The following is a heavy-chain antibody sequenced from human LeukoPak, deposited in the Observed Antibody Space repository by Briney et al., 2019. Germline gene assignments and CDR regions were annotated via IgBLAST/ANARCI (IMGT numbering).Heavy chain of an antibody. D-gene: IGHD2-15*01. CDR2: IYYIGST. J-gene: IGHJ6*02. V-gene: IGHV4-59*01. CDR1: GGSISSYY. Sequence: SETLSLTCSVSGGSISSYYWTWIRQPPGKGLECIGYIYYIGSTNYNPSLKSRVTISVDTSKNQFSLKLSSLTAADTAVYYCARVLRGRKYYGMDVWGQRTTVTVSS. CDR3: ARVLRGRKYYGMDV.